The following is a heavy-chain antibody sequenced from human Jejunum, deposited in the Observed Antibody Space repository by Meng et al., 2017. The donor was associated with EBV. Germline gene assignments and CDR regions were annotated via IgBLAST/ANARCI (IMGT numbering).Heavy chain of an antibody. CDR2: IYHDGSS. J-gene: IGHJ4*02. V-gene: IGHV4-4*02. CDR3: ARVRCSGGSCFYFDY. Sequence: QVQLQESGPGLVNPSGTPSFTCAVSGGSITSSDWWTWVRQPPGEGLEWIGEIYHDGSSNYSPSLKSRVTILLDKSENHFSLKLNSVTAADTAVYYCARVRCSGGSCFYFDYWGQGALVTVSS. CDR1: GGSITSSDW. D-gene: IGHD2-15*01.